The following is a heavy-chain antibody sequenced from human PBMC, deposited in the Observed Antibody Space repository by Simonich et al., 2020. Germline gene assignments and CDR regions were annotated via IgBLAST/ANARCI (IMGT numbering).Heavy chain of an antibody. D-gene: IGHD3-22*01. Sequence: GGGLVQPGGSLRLSCAASGFTFSSYAMSWVRQAPGKGLEWVSAIIGSGGSTYYADSGKGRFTISRDNSKNTLYLQMNSRRAEDTAVYYCAKDLGERITMIVVVIDAFDIWGQGTMVTVSS. CDR2: IIGSGGST. CDR1: GFTFSSYA. J-gene: IGHJ3*02. V-gene: IGHV3-23*01. CDR3: AKDLGERITMIVVVIDAFDI.